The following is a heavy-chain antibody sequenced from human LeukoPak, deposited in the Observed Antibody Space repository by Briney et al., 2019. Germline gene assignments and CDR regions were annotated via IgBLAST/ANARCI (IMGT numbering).Heavy chain of an antibody. V-gene: IGHV1-46*01. CDR2: INPSGGST. D-gene: IGHD1-26*01. CDR3: ARDSGGSGSYLFDY. J-gene: IGHJ4*02. Sequence: ASVKVSCKASGYTFTSYYMHWVRQAPGQGLEWMGIINPSGGSTSYAQKFQGRVTITADESTSTAYMELSSLRSEDTAVYHCARDSGGSGSYLFDYWGQGTLVTVSS. CDR1: GYTFTSYY.